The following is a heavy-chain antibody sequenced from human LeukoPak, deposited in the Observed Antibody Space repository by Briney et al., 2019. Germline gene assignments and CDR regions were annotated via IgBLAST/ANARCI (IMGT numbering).Heavy chain of an antibody. Sequence: GGSLRLSCAASGFTFRSYAMSWVRQAPGKGLEWVSAISGSGGSGGSTDYADSVKGRFTISRDNSRNTLYLQMNSLRAEDTAVYYCAKGTPGIAVAGTGYFQHWGQGTLVTVSS. V-gene: IGHV3-23*01. CDR1: GFTFRSYA. CDR2: ISGSGGSGGST. CDR3: AKGTPGIAVAGTGYFQH. J-gene: IGHJ1*01. D-gene: IGHD6-19*01.